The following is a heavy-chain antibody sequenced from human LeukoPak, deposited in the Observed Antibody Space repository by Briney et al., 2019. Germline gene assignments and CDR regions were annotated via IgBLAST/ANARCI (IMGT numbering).Heavy chain of an antibody. CDR1: GGSISSGSYY. Sequence: KPSETLSLTCTVSGGSISSGSYYWSWIRQPAGKGLEWIGRIYTSGSTNYNPSLKSRVTISVDTSKNQFSLKLSSVTAADTAVYYCARARGSYYYDSSGYPPDYWGQGTLVTVSS. D-gene: IGHD3-22*01. CDR3: ARARGSYYYDSSGYPPDY. CDR2: IYTSGST. V-gene: IGHV4-61*02. J-gene: IGHJ4*02.